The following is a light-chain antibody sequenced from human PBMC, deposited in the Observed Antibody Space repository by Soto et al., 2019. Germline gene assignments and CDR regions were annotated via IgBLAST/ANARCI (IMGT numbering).Light chain of an antibody. CDR3: QQYNRYWT. J-gene: IGKJ2*01. Sequence: IQMTQSPSTLSASVGDRVTITCRASQSIGSWLAWYQQKPGKAPKLLIYKASSLESGVPSRFSGSGSGTEFTLTISSLQPDDFATYYCQQYNRYWTFGQGTKLEIK. V-gene: IGKV1-5*03. CDR1: QSIGSW. CDR2: KAS.